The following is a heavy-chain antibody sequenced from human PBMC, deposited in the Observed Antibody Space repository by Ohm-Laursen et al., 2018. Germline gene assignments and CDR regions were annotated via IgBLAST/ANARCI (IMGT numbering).Heavy chain of an antibody. V-gene: IGHV3-23*01. CDR3: ARNDFWSGPYYIY. Sequence: SLRLSCAASGFTFSSYAMSWVRQAPGKGLEWVSAISGSGGRTYYADSVKGRFTISRDNSKNTLYLQMNSLRAEDTAVYYCARNDFWSGPYYIYWGQGTLVTVSS. D-gene: IGHD3-3*01. CDR1: GFTFSSYA. J-gene: IGHJ4*02. CDR2: ISGSGGRT.